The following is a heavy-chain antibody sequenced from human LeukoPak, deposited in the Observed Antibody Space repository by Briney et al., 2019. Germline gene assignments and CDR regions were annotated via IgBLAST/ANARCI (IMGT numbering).Heavy chain of an antibody. J-gene: IGHJ4*02. Sequence: SETLSLTCTVSGGSISSSFYYWGWIRQPPGKGLEWIGSIYSSGSTYYNPSLKSRVTISVDTSKNQFSLKVSSVAAVDTAVCYCARSFSGGYNRRGNFDYWGQGTLVTVSS. CDR3: ARSFSGGYNRRGNFDY. V-gene: IGHV4-39*01. CDR2: IYSSGST. CDR1: GGSISSSFYY. D-gene: IGHD6-25*01.